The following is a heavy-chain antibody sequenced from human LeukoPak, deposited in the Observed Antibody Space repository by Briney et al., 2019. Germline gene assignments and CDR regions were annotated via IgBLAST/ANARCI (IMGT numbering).Heavy chain of an antibody. Sequence: GGSLRLSCAASGFTFSSYSMNWVRQAPGKGLEWVSSISSSSSYIYYADSVKGRFTISRDNAKNSLYLQMNSLRAEDTAVYYCARGLFSHTYWFDPWGQGTLVTVSS. CDR1: GFTFSSYS. J-gene: IGHJ5*02. CDR3: ARGLFSHTYWFDP. V-gene: IGHV3-21*01. D-gene: IGHD3-16*01. CDR2: ISSSSSYI.